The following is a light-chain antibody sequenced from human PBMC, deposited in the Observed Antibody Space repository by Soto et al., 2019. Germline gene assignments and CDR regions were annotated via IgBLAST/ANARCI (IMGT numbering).Light chain of an antibody. J-gene: IGKJ4*01. CDR1: QNITNN. Sequence: DIQMTQSPSSLSASIGDRVTITCQASQNITNNLSWYQQKPGEAPKLLIYAASNLQSGVPSRFSGGGSGTDFTLTITGLQPEDSATYYCHQSYRTPVTFGGGTKVDIK. V-gene: IGKV1-39*01. CDR2: AAS. CDR3: HQSYRTPVT.